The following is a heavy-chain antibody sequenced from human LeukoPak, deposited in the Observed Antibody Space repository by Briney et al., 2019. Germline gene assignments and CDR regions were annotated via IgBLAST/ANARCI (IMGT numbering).Heavy chain of an antibody. V-gene: IGHV3-48*04. CDR2: ISSSGSTI. CDR3: ARDRSRDYFDY. J-gene: IGHJ4*02. CDR1: GFTFSSYS. D-gene: IGHD1-26*01. Sequence: GGSLRLSCAASGFTFSSYSMNWVRQAPGKGLEWVSYISSSGSTIYYADSVKGRFTISRDNAKNSLYLQMNSLRAEDTAVYYCARDRSRDYFDYWGQGTLVTVSS.